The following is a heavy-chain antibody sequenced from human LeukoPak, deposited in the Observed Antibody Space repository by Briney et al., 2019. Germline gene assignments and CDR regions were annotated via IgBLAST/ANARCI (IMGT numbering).Heavy chain of an antibody. CDR2: ISYDGSNK. Sequence: GGSLRLSCAASGFTFSSYAMHWVRQAPGKGLEWVAVISYDGSNKYYADSVKGRFTISRDNSKNTLYLRMNSLRAEDTAVYYCARDSYSSSSRDAFDIWGQGTMVTVSS. CDR3: ARDSYSSSSRDAFDI. J-gene: IGHJ3*02. D-gene: IGHD6-6*01. CDR1: GFTFSSYA. V-gene: IGHV3-30-3*01.